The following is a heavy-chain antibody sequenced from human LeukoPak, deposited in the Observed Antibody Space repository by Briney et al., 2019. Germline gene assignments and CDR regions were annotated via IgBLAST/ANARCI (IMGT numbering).Heavy chain of an antibody. CDR1: GGSISNGAYY. V-gene: IGHV4-31*03. CDR2: IYYTGSP. Sequence: SQTLSLTCTVSGGSISNGAYYWSWIRQYPGKGLEWIGYIYYTGSPYYNPSLESRVTISIDTSKNQFSLRLSSVTAAHTAVYYCARSPYHYVSTGYSFWFDPWGQGTLVTVSS. CDR3: ARSPYHYVSTGYSFWFDP. J-gene: IGHJ5*02. D-gene: IGHD3-22*01.